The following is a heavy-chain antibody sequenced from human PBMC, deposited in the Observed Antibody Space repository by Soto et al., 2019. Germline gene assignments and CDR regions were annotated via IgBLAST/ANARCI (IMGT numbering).Heavy chain of an antibody. V-gene: IGHV3-21*01. D-gene: IGHD5-12*01. Sequence: EVQLVESGGGLVKPGGSLRLSCAASGFTFSTYCMNWVRQAPGRGLEWVSYISESSSHIYYGDSVRGRFIISRDNAKNSVYLQMNSLRAEDTAVYYCARDGSKWLKYGYSDLWGRGTLVTVSS. J-gene: IGHJ2*01. CDR3: ARDGSKWLKYGYSDL. CDR1: GFTFSTYC. CDR2: ISESSSHI.